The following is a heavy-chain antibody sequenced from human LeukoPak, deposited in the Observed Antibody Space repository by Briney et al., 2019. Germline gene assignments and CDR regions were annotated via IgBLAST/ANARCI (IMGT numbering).Heavy chain of an antibody. J-gene: IGHJ6*02. Sequence: GGSLRLSCAASGFTSDDYAMHWVRQAPGKGLEWVSGISWNSGSIGYADSVKGRFTISRDNAKNSLYLQMNSLRAEDTALYYCAKDNGPYYYGSGSSAGSVYYYGMDVWGQGTTVTVSS. V-gene: IGHV3-9*02. D-gene: IGHD3-10*01. CDR2: ISWNSGSI. CDR3: AKDNGPYYYGSGSSAGSVYYYGMDV. CDR1: GFTSDDYA.